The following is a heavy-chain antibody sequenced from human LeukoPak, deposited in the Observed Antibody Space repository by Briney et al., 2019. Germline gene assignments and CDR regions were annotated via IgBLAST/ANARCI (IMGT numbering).Heavy chain of an antibody. D-gene: IGHD2-15*01. Sequence: ASVKVSCKASGYTFTGYYMHWVRQAPGQGPEWMQCINPNSGGTDYAQKFQGRVTMTRDTSINTAYMELSSLRSDDTAVYYCARGRYCSDGNCYHNWFDPWGQGTLVTVSS. CDR1: GYTFTGYY. V-gene: IGHV1-2*02. J-gene: IGHJ5*02. CDR2: INPNSGGT. CDR3: ARGRYCSDGNCYHNWFDP.